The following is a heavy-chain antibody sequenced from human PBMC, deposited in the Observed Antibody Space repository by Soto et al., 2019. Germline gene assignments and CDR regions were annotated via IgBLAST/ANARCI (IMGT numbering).Heavy chain of an antibody. J-gene: IGHJ6*02. CDR1: GYTFTGYY. CDR3: ARGDCSGGSCEGAGGMDV. CDR2: INPNSGGT. Sequence: ASVKVSCKASGYTFTGYYMHWVRQAPGQGLEWMGWINPNSGGTNYAQKFQGWVTMTRDTSISTAYMELSRLRSDDTAAYYCARGDCSGGSCEGAGGMDVWGQGTTVTVSS. V-gene: IGHV1-2*04. D-gene: IGHD2-15*01.